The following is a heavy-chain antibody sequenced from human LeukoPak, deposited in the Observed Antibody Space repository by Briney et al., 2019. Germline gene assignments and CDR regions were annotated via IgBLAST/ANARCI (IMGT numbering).Heavy chain of an antibody. Sequence: GESLKISCKGSGYSFTSYWIGWVRQMPGKGLEWMGIIYPGDSDTRYSPSFQGQVTISADKSISTAYLQWSSLKASDTAMYYCARFTTGHYGSGSYYSDYYYMDVWGKGTTVTISS. CDR2: IYPGDSDT. D-gene: IGHD3-10*01. V-gene: IGHV5-51*01. J-gene: IGHJ6*03. CDR1: GYSFTSYW. CDR3: ARFTTGHYGSGSYYSDYYYMDV.